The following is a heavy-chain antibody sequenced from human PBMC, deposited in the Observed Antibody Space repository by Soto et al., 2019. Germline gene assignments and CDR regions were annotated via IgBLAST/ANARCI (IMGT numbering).Heavy chain of an antibody. Sequence: EVQLLESGGGLVQPGESLRLSCAASGFTFSNYAMSWVRQAPGKGPEWVAGIAANGGAAYLADSVKGRFTISRDNSKNTLYLQMNSPRPDDTALYYCGKDPNGDYVGAFDICGQGTMVTVSS. CDR1: GFTFSNYA. CDR3: GKDPNGDYVGAFDI. D-gene: IGHD4-17*01. V-gene: IGHV3-23*01. CDR2: IAANGGAA. J-gene: IGHJ3*02.